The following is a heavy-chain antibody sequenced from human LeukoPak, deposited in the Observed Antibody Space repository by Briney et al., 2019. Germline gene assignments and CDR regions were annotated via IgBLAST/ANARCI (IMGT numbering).Heavy chain of an antibody. CDR2: ISSSSSYI. J-gene: IGHJ6*03. Sequence: GGSLRLSCAASGSTFSSYSMNWVRQAPGKGLEWVSSISSSSSYIYYADSVKGRFTNSRDNAKNSLYLQMNSLRAEDTAVYYCARDPSGYCSSTSCYFIYYYYMDVWGKGTTVTVSS. V-gene: IGHV3-21*01. D-gene: IGHD2-2*01. CDR3: ARDPSGYCSSTSCYFIYYYYMDV. CDR1: GSTFSSYS.